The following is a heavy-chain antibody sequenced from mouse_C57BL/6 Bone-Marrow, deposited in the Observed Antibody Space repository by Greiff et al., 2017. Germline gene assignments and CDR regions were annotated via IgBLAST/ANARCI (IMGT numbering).Heavy chain of an antibody. J-gene: IGHJ4*01. CDR3: AIPAVPARGYARDY. CDR2: IYPGSGNT. CDR1: GYSFTSYY. D-gene: IGHD1-1*01. Sequence: QVQLQQSGPELVKPGASVKISCKASGYSFTSYYIHWVKQRPGQGLEWIGWIYPGSGNTKYNEKFKGKATLTADTSSSTAYMHLSNLTSEDSAVYYCAIPAVPARGYARDYWGQGTSVTVSS. V-gene: IGHV1-66*01.